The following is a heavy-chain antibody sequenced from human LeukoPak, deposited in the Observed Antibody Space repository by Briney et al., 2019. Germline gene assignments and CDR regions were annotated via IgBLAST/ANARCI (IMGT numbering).Heavy chain of an antibody. CDR2: IRYDGSNK. CDR1: GFTFSSYG. Sequence: PGGSLRLSCAASGFTFSSYGMHWVRQAPGKGLEWVAFIRYDGSNKYYADSVKGRLTISRDNSKNTLYLQMNSLRAEDTAVYYCAKDRVTVTPHLDYWGQGTLVTVSS. J-gene: IGHJ4*02. V-gene: IGHV3-30*02. CDR3: AKDRVTVTPHLDY. D-gene: IGHD4-17*01.